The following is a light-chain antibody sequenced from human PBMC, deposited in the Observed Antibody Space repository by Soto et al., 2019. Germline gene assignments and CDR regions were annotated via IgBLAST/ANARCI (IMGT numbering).Light chain of an antibody. Sequence: QSVLTQPASASGTPGQRVTISCSGSSSNIGSNYVYWYQQLPGTAPKLLIYRNNQRPSGVPDRFSGSKSGTSASLAFSGLRSEDEADYYCAAWDDSLSGLVFGEGTKLTVL. J-gene: IGLJ2*01. CDR3: AAWDDSLSGLV. V-gene: IGLV1-47*01. CDR1: SSNIGSNY. CDR2: RNN.